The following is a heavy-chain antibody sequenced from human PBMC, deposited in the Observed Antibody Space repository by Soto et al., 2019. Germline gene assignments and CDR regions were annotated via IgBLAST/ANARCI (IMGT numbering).Heavy chain of an antibody. J-gene: IGHJ6*02. CDR1: GGSFSGYY. CDR3: ARERYDFWSGYYSYYYGMDV. Sequence: SETLSLTCAVYGGSFSGYYWSWIRQPPGKGLEWIGEINHSGSTNYNPSLKSRVTISVDTSKNQFSLKLSSVTAADTAVYYCARERYDFWSGYYSYYYGMDVWGQGTTVTVSS. D-gene: IGHD3-3*01. V-gene: IGHV4-34*01. CDR2: INHSGST.